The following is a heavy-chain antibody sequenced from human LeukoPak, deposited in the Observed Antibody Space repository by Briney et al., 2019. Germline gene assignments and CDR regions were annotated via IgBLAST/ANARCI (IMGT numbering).Heavy chain of an antibody. Sequence: AGGSLRLSCAASGFTVITNNMTWVRQAPGKGLEWVSVLYSDGNTKYADSVQGRLTISRDNSKNPLYLEMNSLSPDDTAVYYCARGVEPLAANTLAYWGQGTLVTVSS. CDR3: ARGVEPLAANTLAY. CDR1: GFTVITNN. V-gene: IGHV3-53*01. CDR2: LYSDGNT. D-gene: IGHD1-14*01. J-gene: IGHJ4*02.